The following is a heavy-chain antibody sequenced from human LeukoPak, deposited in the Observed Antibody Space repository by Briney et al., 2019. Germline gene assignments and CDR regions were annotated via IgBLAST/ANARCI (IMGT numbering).Heavy chain of an antibody. CDR1: GGSINSNSHH. Sequence: SETLSLTCSVSGGSINSNSHHWDWIRQAPGKGLEWIGNIYYSGTTSYNPSLKSRVTISVDTSKNQSSLRLSSVTAADTAVYYCARRGDILTDYAFDYWGQGTLVTVSS. J-gene: IGHJ4*02. D-gene: IGHD3-9*01. CDR2: IYYSGTT. V-gene: IGHV4-39*01. CDR3: ARRGDILTDYAFDY.